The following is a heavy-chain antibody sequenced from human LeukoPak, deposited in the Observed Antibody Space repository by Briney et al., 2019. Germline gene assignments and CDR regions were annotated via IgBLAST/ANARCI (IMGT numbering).Heavy chain of an antibody. J-gene: IGHJ4*02. CDR1: GGSISSYY. V-gene: IGHV4-59*01. CDR2: IYYSGST. CDR3: ARASASRGGLYYSNYVFDY. D-gene: IGHD4-11*01. Sequence: SETLSLTCTVSGGSISSYYWSWIRQPPGKGLEWIGYIYYSGSTNYNPSLKSRVTISVDTSKNQFSLKLSSVTAADTAVYYCARASASRGGLYYSNYVFDYWGQGTLVTVSS.